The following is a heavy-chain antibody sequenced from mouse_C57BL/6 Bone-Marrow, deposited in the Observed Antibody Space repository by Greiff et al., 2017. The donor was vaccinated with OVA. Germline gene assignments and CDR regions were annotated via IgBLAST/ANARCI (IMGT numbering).Heavy chain of an antibody. CDR2: ISSGSSTI. CDR1: GFTFSDYG. V-gene: IGHV5-17*01. D-gene: IGHD4-1*01. Sequence: EVHLVESGGGLVKPGGSLKLSCAASGFTFSDYGMHWVRQAPEKGLEWVAYISSGSSTIYYADTVKGRFTISRDNAKNTLFLQMTSLRSEDTAMYYCARKLGYWYFDVWGTGTTVTVSS. J-gene: IGHJ1*03. CDR3: ARKLGYWYFDV.